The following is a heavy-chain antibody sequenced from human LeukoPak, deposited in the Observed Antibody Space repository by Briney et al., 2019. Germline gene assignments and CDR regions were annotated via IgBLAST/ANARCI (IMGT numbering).Heavy chain of an antibody. Sequence: SETLSLTCTVSGGSISSSSYYWGWISQPPGKGLEWIGSIYYSGSTNYNPSLKSRVTISVDTSKNQFSLKLSSVTAADTAVYYCARAKRGSRGLTRINWFDPWGQGTLVTVSS. CDR2: IYYSGST. CDR1: GGSISSSSYY. CDR3: ARAKRGSRGLTRINWFDP. D-gene: IGHD3-16*01. V-gene: IGHV4-39*07. J-gene: IGHJ5*02.